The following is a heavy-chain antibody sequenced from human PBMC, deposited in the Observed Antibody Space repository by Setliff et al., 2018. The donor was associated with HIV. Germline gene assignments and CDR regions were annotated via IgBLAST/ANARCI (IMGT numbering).Heavy chain of an antibody. V-gene: IGHV4-39*07. D-gene: IGHD3-10*01. CDR3: ARDAGPHYGSGPPLEY. CDR1: GVSISSSSYF. CDR2: IYPSGNI. Sequence: PSETLSLTCAVSGVSISSSSYFWGWIRRPPGTGLDWIGGIYPSGNINYNPSLKSRLTMSIDTSKNQFSLKLSSVTATDTAVYYCARDAGPHYGSGPPLEYWGQGIQVTVSS. J-gene: IGHJ4*02.